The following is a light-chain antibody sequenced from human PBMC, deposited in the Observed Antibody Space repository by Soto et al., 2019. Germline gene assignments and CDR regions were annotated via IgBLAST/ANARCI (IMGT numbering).Light chain of an antibody. CDR2: DAS. CDR1: QSVSSN. V-gene: IGKV3-11*01. Sequence: EIVLTQSPATLPLSPGERATLSCRASQSVSSNLAWYQQKPGQAPRLLIYDASNRATGIPARFSGSGSGTDFTLTISSLEPEDFAVYYCQQRSNWPTFGGGTKVDIK. CDR3: QQRSNWPT. J-gene: IGKJ4*01.